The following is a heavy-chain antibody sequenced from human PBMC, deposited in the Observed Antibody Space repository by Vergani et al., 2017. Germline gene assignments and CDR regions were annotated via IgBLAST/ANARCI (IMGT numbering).Heavy chain of an antibody. CDR1: GGSFSGYY. D-gene: IGHD5-12*01. CDR2: INHSGST. CDR3: ARGLKIRRGEGYSGYDRGQTRRRDYYYGMDV. Sequence: QVQLQQWGAGLLKPSETLSLTCAVYGGSFSGYYWSWIRQPPGKGLEWIGEINHSGSTNYNPSLKSRVTISVDTSKNQFSLKLSAVTAADTAVYYRARGLKIRRGEGYSGYDRGQTRRRDYYYGMDVWGQGTTVTVSS. V-gene: IGHV4-34*01. J-gene: IGHJ6*02.